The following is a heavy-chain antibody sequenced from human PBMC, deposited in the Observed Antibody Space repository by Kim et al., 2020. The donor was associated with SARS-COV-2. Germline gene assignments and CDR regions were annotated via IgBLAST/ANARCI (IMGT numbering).Heavy chain of an antibody. J-gene: IGHJ6*02. CDR1: GFTSDDHG. CDR3: TKDIRPGGADV. CDR2: IIWNSGRT. D-gene: IGHD3-10*01. V-gene: IGHV3-9*02. Sequence: GGSLRLSCAVSGFTSDDHGMHWVRQVPGKGLEWVSGIIWNSGRTSYADSVKGRFIISRDNGKKSLYLQMNSLRTEDTALYYCTKDIRPGGADVWGQGTTVTVSS.